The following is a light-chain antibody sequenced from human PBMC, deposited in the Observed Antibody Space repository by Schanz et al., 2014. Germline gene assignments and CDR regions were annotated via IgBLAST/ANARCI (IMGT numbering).Light chain of an antibody. J-gene: IGLJ3*02. Sequence: QSVLTQPPSVSGAPGQRVTISCTGSTSNLGASYDVHWYQQLPGAAPKLLIYANNIRPSGVPDRFSGSKSGTSASLAITGLQAEDEADYYCSSYTSSSTQVFGGGTKLTVL. CDR3: SSYTSSSTQV. CDR1: TSNLGASYD. CDR2: ANN. V-gene: IGLV1-40*01.